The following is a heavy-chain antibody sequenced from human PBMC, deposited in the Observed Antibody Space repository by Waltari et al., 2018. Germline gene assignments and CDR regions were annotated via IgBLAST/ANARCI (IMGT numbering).Heavy chain of an antibody. CDR3: ARLRGVRGVPVYMDV. D-gene: IGHD3-10*01. Sequence: QLQLQESGPGLVKPSETLSLTCTVSGGSISSSSYYWGWIRQPPGKGLEWIGSIYYSGSTYYNPSLKGRVTISVDTSKNQFSLKLGSVTAADTAVYYCARLRGVRGVPVYMDVWGKGTTVTVSS. CDR1: GGSISSSSYY. CDR2: IYYSGST. J-gene: IGHJ6*03. V-gene: IGHV4-39*01.